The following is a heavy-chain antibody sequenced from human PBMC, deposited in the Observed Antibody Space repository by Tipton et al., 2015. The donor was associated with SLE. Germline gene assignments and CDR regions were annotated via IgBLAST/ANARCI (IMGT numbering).Heavy chain of an antibody. J-gene: IGHJ6*03. CDR2: IYADGTT. Sequence: SLRLSCAVSGFTVSSGYMTWVRQSPGKGLEWVSVIYADGTTYYADSVKGRFTISRDNSKRTVYLQMNSLRAEDTAVYYCARSGSYPFYYYYMDVWGKGTTVTVSS. CDR3: ARSGSYPFYYYYMDV. D-gene: IGHD1-26*01. V-gene: IGHV3-66*01. CDR1: GFTVSSGY.